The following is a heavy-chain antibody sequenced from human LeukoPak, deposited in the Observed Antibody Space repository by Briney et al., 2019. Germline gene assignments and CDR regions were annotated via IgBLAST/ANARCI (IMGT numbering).Heavy chain of an antibody. D-gene: IGHD3-10*01. CDR3: ARVNPRPQYYYGSGSYYNGWGYFDY. J-gene: IGHJ4*02. CDR2: IYYSGST. V-gene: IGHV4-38-2*02. Sequence: SETLSLTCSVSGYSISSGYYWGWIRQPPGKGLEWIGYIYYSGSTNYNPSLKSRVTISVDTSKNQFSLKLSSVTAADTAVYYCARVNPRPQYYYGSGSYYNGWGYFDYWGQGTLVTVSS. CDR1: GYSISSGYY.